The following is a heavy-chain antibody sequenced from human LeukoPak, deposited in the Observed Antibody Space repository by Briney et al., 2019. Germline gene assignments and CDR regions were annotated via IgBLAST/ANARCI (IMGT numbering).Heavy chain of an antibody. CDR1: GYTFTSYD. J-gene: IGHJ6*03. V-gene: IGHV1-8*01. CDR2: MNPNSGNT. Sequence: ASVKVSCKACGYTFTSYDINWVRQATGQGLEWMGWMNPNSGNTGYAQKFQGRVTMTRNTSISTAYMELSSLRSEDTAVYYCARDWMTTVTNYYYYMDVWGKGTTVTVSS. D-gene: IGHD4-17*01. CDR3: ARDWMTTVTNYYYYMDV.